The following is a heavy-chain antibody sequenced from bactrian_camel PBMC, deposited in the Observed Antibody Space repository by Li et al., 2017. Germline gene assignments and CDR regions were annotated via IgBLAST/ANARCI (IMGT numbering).Heavy chain of an antibody. J-gene: IGHJ4*01. CDR2: VNKDGWRT. D-gene: IGHD3*01. CDR1: GFTFSTYR. V-gene: IGHV3S1*01. Sequence: HVQLVESGGGLVQPGGSLRPSCAASGFTFSTYRMYWVRQAPGTGLEWVAAVNKDGWRTYYADSVMGRFTISRDNAKNTLDLQMNSLKTEDTAMYYCAADRRPMTTPQAPCLDDRHNYWGQGTQVTVS. CDR3: AADRRPMTTPQAPCLDDRHNY.